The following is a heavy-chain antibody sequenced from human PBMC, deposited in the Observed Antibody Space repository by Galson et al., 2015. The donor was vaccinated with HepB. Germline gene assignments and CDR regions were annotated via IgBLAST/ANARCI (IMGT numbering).Heavy chain of an antibody. CDR2: INHDGSEK. CDR3: AGREAKQNWFDP. V-gene: IGHV3-7*03. D-gene: IGHD4/OR15-4a*01. J-gene: IGHJ5*02. CDR1: GFSFSSYW. Sequence: SLRLSCAASGFSFSSYWMSWVRQAPGKGLEWVATINHDGSEKYYVDSVKGRFTMSRDSAKNSLYLQMNSVRAEATAEYYCAGREAKQNWFDPWGQGTLVTVSS.